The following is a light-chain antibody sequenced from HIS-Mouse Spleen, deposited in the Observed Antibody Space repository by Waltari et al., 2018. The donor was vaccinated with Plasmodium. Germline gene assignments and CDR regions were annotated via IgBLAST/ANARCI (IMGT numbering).Light chain of an antibody. CDR3: SSYTSSSWV. V-gene: IGLV2-14*03. CDR2: DVS. Sequence: QSALTQPASVSGSPGQSITISCTGTSSDVGGYNYVSWYQQHPGKAPKLMIYDVSNRPSGVSKRFSDSKSGNTASLTISGLQAEDEADYYCSSYTSSSWVFGGGTKLTVL. CDR1: SSDVGGYNY. J-gene: IGLJ3*02.